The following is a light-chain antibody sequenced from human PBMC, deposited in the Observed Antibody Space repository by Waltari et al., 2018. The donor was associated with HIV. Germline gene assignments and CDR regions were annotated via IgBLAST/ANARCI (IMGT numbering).Light chain of an antibody. V-gene: IGLV1-44*01. J-gene: IGLJ2*01. CDR1: NSYLGTHV. CDR2: NGD. CDR3: ASWDDSLSGQVV. Sequence: QSVLTQAPSASGTPGQPVTISCSGSNSYLGTHVVYWSQPLPGTAPKLLIYNGDQRPSGVPDRFSGSKSATSASLAISGLQSDDEATYYCASWDDSLSGQVVFGGGTKLTV.